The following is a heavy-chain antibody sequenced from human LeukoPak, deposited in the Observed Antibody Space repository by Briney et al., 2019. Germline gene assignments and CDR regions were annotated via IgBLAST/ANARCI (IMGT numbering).Heavy chain of an antibody. CDR3: ARVGSTSPRTPFDY. D-gene: IGHD2-2*01. V-gene: IGHV3-11*01. CDR1: GFTFSDYY. J-gene: IGHJ4*02. CDR2: ISSSGSTI. Sequence: GGSLRLSCAASGFTFSDYYMSWIRQAPGKGLEWVSYISSSGSTIYYADSVKGQFTISRDNAKNSLYLQMNSLRAEDTAVYYCARVGSTSPRTPFDYWGQGTLVTVSS.